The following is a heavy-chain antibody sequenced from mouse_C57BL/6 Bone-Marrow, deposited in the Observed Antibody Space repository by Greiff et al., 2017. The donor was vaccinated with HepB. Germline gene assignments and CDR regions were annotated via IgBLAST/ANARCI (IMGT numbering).Heavy chain of an antibody. CDR1: GFSLSTFGMG. CDR3: APRGSNYEWYFDV. J-gene: IGHJ1*03. D-gene: IGHD2-5*01. Sequence: QVTLKECGPGILQPSQTLSLTCSFSGFSLSTFGMGVGWIRQPSGKGLEWLAPIWWDDDTYYNPALQSRLTISKDTSKNQVFLKIANVDTADTATYYWAPRGSNYEWYFDVWGTGTTVTVSS. CDR2: IWWDDDT. V-gene: IGHV8-8*01.